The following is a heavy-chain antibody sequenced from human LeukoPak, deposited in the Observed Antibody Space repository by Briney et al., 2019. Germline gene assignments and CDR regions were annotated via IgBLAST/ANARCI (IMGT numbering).Heavy chain of an antibody. D-gene: IGHD5-18*01. CDR3: ARDTAMVNYYYYYMDV. V-gene: IGHV1-69*05. CDR1: GGTFSSYA. CDR2: IIPIFGTA. Sequence: SVKVSCKASGGTFSSYAISWVRQAPGQGLEWMGRIIPIFGTANYAQKFQGRVTITTDESTSTAYMELSSLRSEDTAVYYCARDTAMVNYYYYYMDVWGKGTTVTVSS. J-gene: IGHJ6*03.